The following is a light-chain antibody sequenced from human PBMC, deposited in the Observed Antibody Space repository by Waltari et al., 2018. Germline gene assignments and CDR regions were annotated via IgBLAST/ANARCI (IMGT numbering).Light chain of an antibody. J-gene: IGKJ1*01. V-gene: IGKV1-5*01. CDR2: DAS. CDR3: QQYNRFSP. Sequence: DTQLSQFPSTLAASVGHRVTITCRAREEINKWLAWYQQKPGKAPKVLIYDASTLQSGVPSRFSGSGSGTEFTLTIDSLQPDDFATYYCQQYNRFSPFGQGTNVEVE. CDR1: EEINKW.